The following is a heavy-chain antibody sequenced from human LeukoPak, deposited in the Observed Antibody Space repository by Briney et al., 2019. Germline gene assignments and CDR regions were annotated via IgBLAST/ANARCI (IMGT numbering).Heavy chain of an antibody. CDR2: IRPDGSET. V-gene: IGHV3-7*04. J-gene: IGHJ4*02. Sequence: GGSLRLSCAASGFTFTSFYMSWVRQAPGKGLEWVANIRPDGSETYYVGSLKGRFTIPRDNAENSLYLQMNSLRADDTAVYYCARDLDYWGQGTLVTVSS. CDR3: ARDLDY. CDR1: GFTFTSFY.